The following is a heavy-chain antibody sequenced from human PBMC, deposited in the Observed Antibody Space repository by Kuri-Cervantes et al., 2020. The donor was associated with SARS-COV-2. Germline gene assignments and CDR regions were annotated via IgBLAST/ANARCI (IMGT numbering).Heavy chain of an antibody. D-gene: IGHD5-18*01. CDR1: GFTFSSYA. J-gene: IGHJ4*02. V-gene: IGHV3-30-3*01. Sequence: GGSLRLSCAASGFTFSSYAMHWVRQAPGKGLEWVAVISYDGSNKYYAGSVKGRFSISRDNSKNTLYLQMNSLRAEDTAVYYCAREDSYSYGDYWGQGTLVTVSS. CDR3: AREDSYSYGDY. CDR2: ISYDGSNK.